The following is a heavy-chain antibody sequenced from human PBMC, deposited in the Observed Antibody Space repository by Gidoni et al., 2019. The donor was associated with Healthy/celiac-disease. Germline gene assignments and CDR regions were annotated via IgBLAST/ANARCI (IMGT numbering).Heavy chain of an antibody. D-gene: IGHD1-1*01. CDR2: IIPIFGTA. Sequence: QVQLVQSGAEVKKPGSSVTVSCKASGGTFSSYAISWVRQVPGPGLEWMGGIIPIFGTANYAQKFQGRVTITADESTSTTYMELSRLRSEDTAVYYYARSKLKRHVCEPFFDYWGQGTLVTVSS. CDR1: GGTFSSYA. CDR3: ARSKLKRHVCEPFFDY. V-gene: IGHV1-69*01. J-gene: IGHJ4*02.